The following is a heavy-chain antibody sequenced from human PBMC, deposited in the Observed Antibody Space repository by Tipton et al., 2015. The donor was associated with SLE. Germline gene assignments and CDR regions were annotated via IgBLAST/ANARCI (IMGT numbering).Heavy chain of an antibody. CDR1: GGSITSYY. J-gene: IGHJ3*02. CDR3: ARDLTRGGGAFDI. D-gene: IGHD3-9*01. CDR2: IFPSGST. Sequence: TLSLTCNVSGGSITSYYWSWIRQSAGKGLECIGRIFPSGSTDYNPSLESRVKMSSDKSKNQFSLKMMSVTAADTAVYYCARDLTRGGGAFDIWGQGTMVTVSS. V-gene: IGHV4-4*07.